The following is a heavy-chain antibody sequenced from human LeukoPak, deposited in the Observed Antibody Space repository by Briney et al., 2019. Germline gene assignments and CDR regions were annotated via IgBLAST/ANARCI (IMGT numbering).Heavy chain of an antibody. CDR3: AKEIRVYTLAVAGTPADY. D-gene: IGHD6-19*01. V-gene: IGHV3-23*01. CDR1: GFTFSSYA. Sequence: GGSLRLSCAASGFTFSSYAMSWVRQAPGKGLEWVSAISGSGGSTYYADSVKGRFTISRDNSKNTLYLQMNSLRAEDTAVYYCAKEIRVYTLAVAGTPADYWGQGTLVTVSS. J-gene: IGHJ4*02. CDR2: ISGSGGST.